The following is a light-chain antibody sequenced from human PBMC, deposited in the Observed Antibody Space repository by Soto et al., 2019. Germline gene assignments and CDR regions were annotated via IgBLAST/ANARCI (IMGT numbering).Light chain of an antibody. CDR3: LQYGSSPA. CDR2: DAS. V-gene: IGKV3-11*01. Sequence: EIVLTQSPATLSLSPGERASLSCRASQRISTYLAWYQQKPGQAPRLLIYDASNRATGIPARFSGSGSGTDFTLTISRLEPEDFAVYYCLQYGSSPAFGGGTKVDIK. CDR1: QRISTY. J-gene: IGKJ4*01.